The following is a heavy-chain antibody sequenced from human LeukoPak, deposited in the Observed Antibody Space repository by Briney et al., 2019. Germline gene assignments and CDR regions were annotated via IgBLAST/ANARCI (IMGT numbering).Heavy chain of an antibody. V-gene: IGHV4-61*01. Sequence: SETLSLTCTVSGGSVSSESYQWSWVRQPPGKGLEGIAYIFNSGSSNYNPSLKSRVTISVDTSKNQFSLKLNSVTAADTAQYHCARGVGGVREGFDIWGQGTMVTVSS. CDR1: GGSVSSESYQ. D-gene: IGHD3-16*01. CDR2: IFNSGSS. J-gene: IGHJ3*02. CDR3: ARGVGGVREGFDI.